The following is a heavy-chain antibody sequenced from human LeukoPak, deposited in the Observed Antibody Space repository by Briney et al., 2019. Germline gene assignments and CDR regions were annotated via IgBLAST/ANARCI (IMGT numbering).Heavy chain of an antibody. V-gene: IGHV3-30-3*01. D-gene: IGHD1-26*01. CDR1: GFTFSSYW. CDR3: ARVPPMWELPDPLFDY. J-gene: IGHJ4*02. CDR2: ISYDGSNK. Sequence: GGSLRLSCAASGFTFSSYWMHWVRQAPGKGLEWVAVISYDGSNKYYADSVKGRFTISRDNSKNTLYLQMNSLRAEDTAVYYCARVPPMWELPDPLFDYWGQGALVTVSS.